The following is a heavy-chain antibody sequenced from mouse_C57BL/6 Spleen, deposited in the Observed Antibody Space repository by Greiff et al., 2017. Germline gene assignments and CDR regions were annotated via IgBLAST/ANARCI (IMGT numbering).Heavy chain of an antibody. V-gene: IGHV1-82*01. CDR3: AITTVVRYFDV. CDR2: IYPGDGDT. D-gene: IGHD1-1*01. J-gene: IGHJ1*03. CDR1: GYAFSSSW. Sequence: QVQLQQSGPELVKPGASVKISCKASGYAFSSSWMNWVKQRPGKGLEWIGRIYPGDGDTNYNGKFKGKATLTADKSSSTAYMQLSSLTSEDSAVYCCAITTVVRYFDVWGTGTTVTVSS.